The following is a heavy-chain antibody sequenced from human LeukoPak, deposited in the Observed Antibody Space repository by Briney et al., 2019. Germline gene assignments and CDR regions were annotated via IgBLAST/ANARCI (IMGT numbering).Heavy chain of an antibody. CDR1: GFTFSSYA. J-gene: IGHJ4*02. CDR3: ARLGNYYFDY. D-gene: IGHD1-1*01. V-gene: IGHV4-39*01. Sequence: GSLRLSCAASGFTFSSYAMSWIRQPPGKGLEWIGSIYYSGSTYYNPSLKSRVTISVDTSKNQFSLKLSSVTAAGTAVYYCARLGNYYFDYWGQGTLVTVSS. CDR2: IYYSGST.